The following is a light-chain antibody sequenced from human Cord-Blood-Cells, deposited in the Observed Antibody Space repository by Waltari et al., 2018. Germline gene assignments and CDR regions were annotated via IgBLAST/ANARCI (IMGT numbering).Light chain of an antibody. CDR3: SSYTSSSTLV. Sequence: QSALTQPASVSGSPGQSITISCTGTSSDVGGYNYVSWYQQHTGKAPNLMIYDVRNRPSGVSNLFSGSKSGNTASLTISGLQAEDEADYYCSSYTSSSTLVFGGGTKLTVL. CDR2: DVR. J-gene: IGLJ3*02. CDR1: SSDVGGYNY. V-gene: IGLV2-14*03.